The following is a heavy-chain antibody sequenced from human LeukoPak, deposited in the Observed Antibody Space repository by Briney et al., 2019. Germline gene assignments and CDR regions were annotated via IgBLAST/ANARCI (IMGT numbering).Heavy chain of an antibody. D-gene: IGHD3-10*01. J-gene: IGHJ4*02. Sequence: SETLSLTCTVSGGSISSGSYYWSWIRQPAGKGLEWIGHIFYSGSTNYNPSLKSRVTISVDTSKNQFSLNLTSVTAADTAVYYCAREGYFGSGSRIFDYWGQGTLVTVSS. CDR2: IFYSGST. CDR3: AREGYFGSGSRIFDY. CDR1: GGSISSGSYY. V-gene: IGHV4-61*10.